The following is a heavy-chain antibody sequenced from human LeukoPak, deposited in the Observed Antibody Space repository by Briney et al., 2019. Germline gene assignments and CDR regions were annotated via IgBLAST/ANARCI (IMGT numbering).Heavy chain of an antibody. CDR1: GGSISSTNW. CDR2: IYHTGSA. CDR3: ATISVAPSGDYYFAMDV. V-gene: IGHV4-4*02. J-gene: IGHJ6*02. D-gene: IGHD6-19*01. Sequence: QASGTLSLTCAVSGGSISSTNWWSWVRQPPGKGLEWLGEIYHTGSANFNPSLESRVTISVDKSKNHFSLNLSSVTAADTAVYYCATISVAPSGDYYFAMDVWGQGTTVTVSS.